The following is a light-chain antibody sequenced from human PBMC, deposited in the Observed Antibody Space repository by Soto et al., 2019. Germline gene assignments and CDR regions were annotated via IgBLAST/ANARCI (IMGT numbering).Light chain of an antibody. J-gene: IGLJ2*01. Sequence: QSALTQPASVSGSPGQSITISCTGTSSDVVSYNLVSWYQQHPGKAPKLIIYEGDKRPSGLSNRFSGSKSGNTASLTISGLQAEDEADYYCCSYAGSSTVVLFGGGTKVTVL. V-gene: IGLV2-23*01. CDR1: SSDVVSYNL. CDR3: CSYAGSSTVVL. CDR2: EGD.